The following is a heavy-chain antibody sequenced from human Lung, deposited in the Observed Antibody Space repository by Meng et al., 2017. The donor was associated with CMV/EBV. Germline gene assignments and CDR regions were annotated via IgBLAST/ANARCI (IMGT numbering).Heavy chain of an antibody. D-gene: IGHD3-10*01. J-gene: IGHJ6*02. CDR2: ISRGTHYI. CDR1: GFNFSTYS. CDR3: ARDDGSGSVYDFYYGMDV. V-gene: IGHV3-21*01. Sequence: GGSXRLXCEASGFNFSTYSLNWVRQAPGKGLEWVAFISRGTHYIYYADSVKARFTISRDTAKNSVYLQMNSLRAEDTALYYCARDDGSGSVYDFYYGMDVXGQGXTVTVSS.